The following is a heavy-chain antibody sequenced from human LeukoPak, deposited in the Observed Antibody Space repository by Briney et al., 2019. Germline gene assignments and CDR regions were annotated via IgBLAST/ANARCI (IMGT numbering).Heavy chain of an antibody. CDR3: ASSRIAVAGTDY. CDR1: GFTFSSYA. V-gene: IGHV3-30-3*01. CDR2: ISYDGSNK. J-gene: IGHJ4*02. D-gene: IGHD6-19*01. Sequence: GGSLRLSCAASGFTFSSYAMHWVRQAPGKGLEWVAVISYDGSNKYYADSVKGRFTISKDNSKNTLYLQMNSLRAEDTAVYYCASSRIAVAGTDYWGQGTLVTVSS.